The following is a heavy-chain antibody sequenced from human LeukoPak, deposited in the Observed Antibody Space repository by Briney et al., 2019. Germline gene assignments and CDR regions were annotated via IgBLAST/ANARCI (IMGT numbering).Heavy chain of an antibody. D-gene: IGHD2-21*02. J-gene: IGHJ4*02. CDR1: GFTFSSYW. V-gene: IGHV3-7*01. Sequence: GGSLRLSCAASGFTFSSYWMSWVRQAPGKGLEWVANIKQDGSEKYYVDSVKGRFTISRDNAKNSLYLQMNSLRAEDTAVYYCARVPGYCGGDCYLDYWGQGTLVTVSS. CDR3: ARVPGYCGGDCYLDY. CDR2: IKQDGSEK.